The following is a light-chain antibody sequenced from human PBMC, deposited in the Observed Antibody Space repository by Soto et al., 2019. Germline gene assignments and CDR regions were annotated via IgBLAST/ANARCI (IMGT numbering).Light chain of an antibody. CDR2: EVS. CDR1: SSDVGGYNY. CDR3: SSYTSSSTQV. Sequence: QSVLTQPASVSGSPGQSITISCTGTSSDVGGYNYVSWYQQHPGKAPKLMIYEVSYRPSGVSNRLSGSKSGNTASLTISGLQAEDEADYYCSSYTSSSTQVFGTGTKVTVL. V-gene: IGLV2-14*01. J-gene: IGLJ1*01.